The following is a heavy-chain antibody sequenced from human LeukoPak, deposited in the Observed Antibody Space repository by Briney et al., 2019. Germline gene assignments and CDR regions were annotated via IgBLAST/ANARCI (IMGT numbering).Heavy chain of an antibody. D-gene: IGHD2-2*01. V-gene: IGHV4-34*01. Sequence: PETLSLTCAVYGGSFSGYYWSWIRQPPGKGLEWIGEINHSGSTNYNPSLKSRVTISVDTSKNQFSLKLSSVTAADTAVYYCARDIVVVPAAMAWFDPWGQGTLVTVSS. CDR3: ARDIVVVPAAMAWFDP. CDR1: GGSFSGYY. CDR2: INHSGST. J-gene: IGHJ5*02.